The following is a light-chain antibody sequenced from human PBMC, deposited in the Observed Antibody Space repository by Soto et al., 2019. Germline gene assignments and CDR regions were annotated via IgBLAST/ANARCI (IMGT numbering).Light chain of an antibody. CDR2: GAS. CDR1: QSISSNY. V-gene: IGKV3-20*01. Sequence: EIVLTQSPGTLSLSPGEGATLSCRASQSISSNYLDWYQQRPGQAPRLLIYGASSRPTGIPDRLSGGGSGTDFTLTISRLEAEDFAVYYWQQYGSSSPTTFGQGTRLEIE. J-gene: IGKJ5*01. CDR3: QQYGSSSPTT.